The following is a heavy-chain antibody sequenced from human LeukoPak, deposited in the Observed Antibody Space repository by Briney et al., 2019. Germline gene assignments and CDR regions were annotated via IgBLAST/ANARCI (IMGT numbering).Heavy chain of an antibody. D-gene: IGHD7-27*01. CDR1: GFTFSSYA. CDR3: ARGNLGGDY. CDR2: ISSGSSTI. Sequence: GGSLRLSCTASGFTFSSYAMNWVRQAPGEGLEWVSYISSGSSTIYYADSVKGRFTISRDDAKDSLYLQMNSLRDEDTAVYYCARGNLGGDYWGQGTLVTVSS. J-gene: IGHJ4*02. V-gene: IGHV3-48*02.